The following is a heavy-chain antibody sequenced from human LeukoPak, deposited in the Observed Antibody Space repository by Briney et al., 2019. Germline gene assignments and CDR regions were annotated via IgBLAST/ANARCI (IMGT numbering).Heavy chain of an antibody. CDR1: GGSFSGYY. CDR3: ARTNTTLYYFDY. V-gene: IGHV4-34*01. J-gene: IGHJ4*02. D-gene: IGHD4-17*01. CDR2: INHSGST. Sequence: SETLSLTCAVHGGSFSGYYWSWIRQPPGKGLEWIGEINHSGSTNYNPSLKSRVTISVDTSKNQFSLKLSSVTAADTAVYYCARTNTTLYYFDYWGQGTLVTVSS.